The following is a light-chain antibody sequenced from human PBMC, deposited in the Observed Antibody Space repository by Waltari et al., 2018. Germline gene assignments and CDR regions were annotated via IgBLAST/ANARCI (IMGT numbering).Light chain of an antibody. CDR3: QQRGNWVT. J-gene: IGKJ4*01. CDR1: QSVSSY. CDR2: DAS. V-gene: IGKV3-11*01. Sequence: EIVLTQSPATLSLSPGERATLSCRASQSVSSYLVWYQQKPGQAPRLLIYDASNRTTGIPARFSGSGSGTDFTLTISSLEPEDFAVYYCQQRGNWVTFGGGTKVEIK.